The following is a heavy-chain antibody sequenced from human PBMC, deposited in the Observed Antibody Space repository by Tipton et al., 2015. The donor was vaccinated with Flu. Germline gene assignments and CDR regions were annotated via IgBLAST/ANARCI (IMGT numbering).Heavy chain of an antibody. CDR3: ARGLYCSGSSYSFNYYYGMDV. J-gene: IGHJ6*02. CDR1: GYTFTTYD. V-gene: IGHV1-8*01. CDR2: MNPNSGNT. Sequence: QMQLVQSGAEVKKPGASVRVSCKAAGYTFTTYDIYWVRQATGQGLEWMGWMNPNSGNTRLEQRFQGRVTMTRSTSISTAYLEVNSLRSEDTAVYFCARGLYCSGSSYSFNYYYGMDVWGQGTTVIVSS. D-gene: IGHD2-15*01.